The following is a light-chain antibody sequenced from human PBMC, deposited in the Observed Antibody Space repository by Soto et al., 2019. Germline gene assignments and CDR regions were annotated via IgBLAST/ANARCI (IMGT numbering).Light chain of an antibody. CDR1: SSNIGNNY. J-gene: IGLJ7*01. V-gene: IGLV1-51*01. CDR3: GTWDSSLSAAV. CDR2: DNN. Sequence: QSVLTQPPSVSVAPGQKVTISCSGSSSNIGNNYVSWYQQLPGTAPKLLIYDNNKRPSGIPDRFSASKSGTSATLGITGLQTGDEADYYCGTWDSSLSAAVFGGGTQLTVL.